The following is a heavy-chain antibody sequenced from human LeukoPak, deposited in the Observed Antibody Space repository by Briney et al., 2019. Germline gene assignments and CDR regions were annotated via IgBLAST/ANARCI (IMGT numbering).Heavy chain of an antibody. V-gene: IGHV1/OR15-1*04. CDR2: INPNSGGT. J-gene: IGHJ4*02. D-gene: IGHD2-2*02. CDR1: GYIFTDYY. CDR3: ARADGYCSSTSCYTIDY. Sequence: ASVKVSCKASGYIFTDYYMHWVRQAPGQELGWMGRINPNSGGTNYAQKLQGRVTMTTDTSTSTAYMELRSLRSDDTAVYYCARADGYCSSTSCYTIDYWGQGTLVTVSS.